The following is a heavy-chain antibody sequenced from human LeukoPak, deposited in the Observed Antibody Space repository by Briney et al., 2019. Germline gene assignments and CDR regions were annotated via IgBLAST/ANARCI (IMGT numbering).Heavy chain of an antibody. J-gene: IGHJ4*02. Sequence: GSLRLSCAASGFTFSSYGMHWVRQAPGKGLEWVAVISYDGSNKYYADSVKGRFTISRDNSKNTLYLQMNSLRAEDTAVYYCARAAVTTASSFDYWGQGTLVTVSS. CDR3: ARAAVTTASSFDY. CDR2: ISYDGSNK. D-gene: IGHD4-17*01. CDR1: GFTFSSYG. V-gene: IGHV3-30*03.